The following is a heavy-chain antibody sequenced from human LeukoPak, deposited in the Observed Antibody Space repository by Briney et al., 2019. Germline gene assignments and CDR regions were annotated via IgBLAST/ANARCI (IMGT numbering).Heavy chain of an antibody. CDR1: GYIFTSYG. V-gene: IGHV1-18*01. CDR2: ISAHNGNT. J-gene: IGHJ3*02. D-gene: IGHD2-15*01. Sequence: ASVKVSCKASGYIFTSYGISWVRQAPGQGLEWMGWISAHNGNTNSAQKLQGRVTMTTDTSTSTAHMELRSLRSVDTAVYYCARDPCSGGSCHDALDIWGQGTTVTVSS. CDR3: ARDPCSGGSCHDALDI.